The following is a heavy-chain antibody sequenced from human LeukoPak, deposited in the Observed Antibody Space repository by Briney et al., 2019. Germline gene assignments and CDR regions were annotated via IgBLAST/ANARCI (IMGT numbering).Heavy chain of an antibody. J-gene: IGHJ4*02. CDR1: GVTVSSNY. V-gene: IGHV3-53*01. Sequence: GGSLRLSCAASGVTVSSNYMSWVRQAPGKGLEWVSVIYSGGSTYYADSVKGRFAISRDNSKNTLYLQMNSLRADDTAVYYCARGFPGYCFDYWGQGTLVTVSS. CDR3: ARGFPGYCFDY. CDR2: IYSGGST. D-gene: IGHD6-13*01.